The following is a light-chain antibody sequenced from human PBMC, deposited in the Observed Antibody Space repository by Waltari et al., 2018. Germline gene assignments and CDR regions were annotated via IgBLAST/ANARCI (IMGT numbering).Light chain of an antibody. CDR2: LNSAGSH. Sequence: QLVLTQSPSASASLGASVKLTCTLSSGHSSYAIAWHQQQPEKGPRYLMKLNSAGSHSKGDGNPDRFSGSSSGAERYLTISRLQSEDEADYYCQTWGTGIHVFGTGTKVTVL. CDR1: SGHSSYA. CDR3: QTWGTGIHV. V-gene: IGLV4-69*01. J-gene: IGLJ1*01.